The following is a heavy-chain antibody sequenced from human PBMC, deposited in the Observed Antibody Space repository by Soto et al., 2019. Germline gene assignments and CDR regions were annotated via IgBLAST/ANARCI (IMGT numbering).Heavy chain of an antibody. J-gene: IGHJ6*02. CDR1: GGSISSGGYY. CDR3: ARGLRVYDSSGYYYYYGMDV. Sequence: TLSLTCTVSGGSISSGGYYWSWIRQHPGKGLEWIGYIYYSGSTYYNPSLKSRVTISVDTSKNQFSLKLSSVTAADTAVYYCARGLRVYDSSGYYYYYGMDVWGQGTTVTVSS. CDR2: IYYSGST. D-gene: IGHD3-22*01. V-gene: IGHV4-31*03.